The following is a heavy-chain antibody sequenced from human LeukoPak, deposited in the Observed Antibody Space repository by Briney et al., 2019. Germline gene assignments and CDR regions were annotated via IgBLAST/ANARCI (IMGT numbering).Heavy chain of an antibody. D-gene: IGHD3-22*01. Sequence: GGSLRLSCAASGFTFSSYAMHWVRQAPGKGLEGVAVISYDGSNKYYADSVKGRFTVSRDNSKNTLYLQMNSLRAEDTAVYYCAREGDYYDSSGYFAPLDYWGQGTLVTVSS. V-gene: IGHV3-30-3*01. CDR1: GFTFSSYA. J-gene: IGHJ4*02. CDR2: ISYDGSNK. CDR3: AREGDYYDSSGYFAPLDY.